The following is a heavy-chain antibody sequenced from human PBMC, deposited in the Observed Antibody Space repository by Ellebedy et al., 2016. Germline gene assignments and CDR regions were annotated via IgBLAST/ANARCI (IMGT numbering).Heavy chain of an antibody. V-gene: IGHV4-39*07. J-gene: IGHJ3*02. CDR1: GVSISSSSNS. Sequence: SETLSLTXTVSGVSISSSSNSWGWIRQPPGKGLEWIGIIYYSGSTYYNPSLKSRVTISVDTSKNQFSLKLSSVTAADTAVYYCARRGEPNELLWFGELGVGAFDIWGQGTMVTVSS. CDR2: IYYSGST. D-gene: IGHD3-10*01. CDR3: ARRGEPNELLWFGELGVGAFDI.